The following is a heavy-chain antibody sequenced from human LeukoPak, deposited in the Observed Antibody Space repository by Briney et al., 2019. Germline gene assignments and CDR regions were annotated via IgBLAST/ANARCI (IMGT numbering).Heavy chain of an antibody. Sequence: GGSLRLSCAASGFTFSSYWMSWVRQAPGKGLEWVANIKQDGSEKYYVDSVKGRFTISRDNSNNTLYLQMNSLRAEDTAVYYCAKPLGQWYSSSSLINYYYYYMDVWGKGTTVTVSS. CDR1: GFTFSSYW. D-gene: IGHD6-6*01. CDR2: IKQDGSEK. J-gene: IGHJ6*03. V-gene: IGHV3-7*03. CDR3: AKPLGQWYSSSSLINYYYYYMDV.